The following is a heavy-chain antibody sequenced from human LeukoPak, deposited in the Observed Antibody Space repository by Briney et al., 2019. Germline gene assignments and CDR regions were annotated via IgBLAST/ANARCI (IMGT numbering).Heavy chain of an antibody. Sequence: ASVKVSCKASGYTFTSYGISWVRQAPGQGLEWMGWISAYNGNTNYAQKLQGRVTMTTDTSTSTAYMELRSLRSEDTAVYYCARTGPTIFHYYMDVWGKGTTVTVSS. J-gene: IGHJ6*03. CDR3: ARTGPTIFHYYMDV. D-gene: IGHD3-10*02. V-gene: IGHV1-18*01. CDR2: ISAYNGNT. CDR1: GYTFTSYG.